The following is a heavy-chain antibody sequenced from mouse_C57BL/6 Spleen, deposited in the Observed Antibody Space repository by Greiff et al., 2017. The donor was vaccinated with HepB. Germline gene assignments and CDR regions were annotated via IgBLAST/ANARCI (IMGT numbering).Heavy chain of an antibody. J-gene: IGHJ3*01. D-gene: IGHD4-1*01. CDR3: ARGGTGAFAY. CDR2: INPNNGGT. CDR1: GYTFTDYN. V-gene: IGHV1-18*01. Sequence: EVKLVESGPELVKPGASVRIPCKASGYTFTDYNMDWVKQSHGKSLEWIGDINPNNGGTIYNQKFKGKATLTVDKSSSTAYMELRSLTSEDTAVYYCARGGTGAFAYWGQGTLVTVSA.